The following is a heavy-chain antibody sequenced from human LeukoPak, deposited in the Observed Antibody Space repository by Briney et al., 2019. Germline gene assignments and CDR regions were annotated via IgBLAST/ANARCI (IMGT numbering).Heavy chain of an antibody. D-gene: IGHD2-2*01. J-gene: IGHJ5*02. V-gene: IGHV3-20*04. Sequence: RGTLRLSCTASGFKLDDYDMSWGRQVPRKGQEWVSGITMNGGKTGYADSVTGRFAISRDNTKKTLYLQMSSLRAEDTALYYCARDTFCSSSTGCYFDDWFDPWGPGTLVTVSS. CDR3: ARDTFCSSSTGCYFDDWFDP. CDR2: ITMNGGKT. CDR1: GFKLDDYD.